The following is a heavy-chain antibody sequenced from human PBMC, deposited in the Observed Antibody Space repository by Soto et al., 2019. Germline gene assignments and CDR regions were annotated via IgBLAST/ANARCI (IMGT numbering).Heavy chain of an antibody. CDR2: ISTDGSST. Sequence: EVQLVESGGGLVQPGGSLRLSCAATGFTFSTYWMHWVRQGPGKGLVWVSRISTDGSSTTYADSVKGRFTISRDNAKNTLYLQMNRLRAEATAVYYCARATGSNHPFDYWGQGSLVTVSS. CDR3: ARATGSNHPFDY. V-gene: IGHV3-74*01. J-gene: IGHJ4*02. D-gene: IGHD2-2*01. CDR1: GFTFSTYW.